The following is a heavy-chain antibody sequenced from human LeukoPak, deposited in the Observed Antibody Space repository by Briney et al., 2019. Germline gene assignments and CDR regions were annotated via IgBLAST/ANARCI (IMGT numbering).Heavy chain of an antibody. CDR3: ARDRDSSGYYEY. CDR2: ISSSSSYI. Sequence: GGSLRLSCAASGFTFSSYSMNWVRQAPGKGLEWVSSISSSSSYIYYADSVKGRFTISRDNAKNSLYLQMNSLRAEDTAVYYCARDRDSSGYYEYWGQGTLVTVSS. CDR1: GFTFSSYS. V-gene: IGHV3-21*01. D-gene: IGHD3-22*01. J-gene: IGHJ4*02.